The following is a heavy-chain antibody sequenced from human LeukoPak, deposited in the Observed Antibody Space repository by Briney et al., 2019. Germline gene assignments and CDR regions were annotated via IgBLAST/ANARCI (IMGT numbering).Heavy chain of an antibody. CDR1: GGTFSSYA. V-gene: IGHV1-2*02. CDR3: ARIYCSSTSCYTRREYYFDY. CDR2: INPNSGGT. J-gene: IGHJ4*02. Sequence: ASVKVSCKASGGTFSSYAISWVRQAPGQGLEWMGWINPNSGGTNYAQKFQGRVTMTRDTSISTAYMELSRLRSDDTAVYYCARIYCSSTSCYTRREYYFDYWGQGTLVTVSS. D-gene: IGHD2-2*02.